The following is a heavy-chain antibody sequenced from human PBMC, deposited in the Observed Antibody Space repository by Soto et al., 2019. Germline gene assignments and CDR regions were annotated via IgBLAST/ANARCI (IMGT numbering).Heavy chain of an antibody. V-gene: IGHV3-30*03. CDR1: GFTFSSYG. CDR3: AIVVVPAAIGRGYYYGMDV. CDR2: ISYDGSNK. Sequence: GGSLRLSCAASGFTFSSYGMHWVRQAPGKGLEWVAVISYDGSNKYYADSVKGRFTISRDNSKNTLYLQMNSLRAEDTAVYYCAIVVVPAAIGRGYYYGMDVWGQGXTVTVSS. J-gene: IGHJ6*02. D-gene: IGHD2-2*02.